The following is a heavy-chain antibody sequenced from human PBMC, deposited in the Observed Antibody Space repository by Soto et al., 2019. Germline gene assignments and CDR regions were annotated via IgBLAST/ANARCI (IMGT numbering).Heavy chain of an antibody. CDR2: IYSGGST. D-gene: IGHD3-16*01. CDR3: AAYSHKGY. V-gene: IGHV3-66*01. CDR1: GFTVSNHY. J-gene: IGHJ4*02. Sequence: EEQLVESGGDLVQPGGSLRLSCAASGFTVSNHYMSWVRQAPGKGLEWVSLIYSGGSTYYADSVKGRFTISRDSSKNTLYLQMNSLRAEDTAMYYCAAYSHKGYWRQGTLVTVSS.